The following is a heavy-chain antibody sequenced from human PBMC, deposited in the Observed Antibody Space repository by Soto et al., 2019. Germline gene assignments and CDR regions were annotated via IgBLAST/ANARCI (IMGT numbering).Heavy chain of an antibody. Sequence: SETLSLTCAVYGGSFSGYYWSWIRQPPGKGLEWIGEINHSGSTNYNPSLKSRGTISVDTSKNQFPLKLSSVTAADTAVYYWGREYCSSTSCYKNRVGSCSFVISYSGPSDMDTCGIGATVTVPS. CDR3: GREYCSSTSCYKNRVGSCSFVISYSGPSDMDT. V-gene: IGHV4-34*01. CDR2: INHSGST. CDR1: GGSFSGYY. D-gene: IGHD2-2*02. J-gene: IGHJ6*03.